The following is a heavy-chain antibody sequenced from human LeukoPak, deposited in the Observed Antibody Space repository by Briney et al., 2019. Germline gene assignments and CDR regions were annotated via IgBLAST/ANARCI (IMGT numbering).Heavy chain of an antibody. V-gene: IGHV4-30-4*01. Sequence: SQTLSLTCTVSGGSISSGDYYWRWIRQPPGKGLEWIGYIYYSGSTYYNPSLKSRVTISVDTSKNQFSLKLSSVTAADTAVYYCARDPRDDSSGYYPYYFDYWGQGTLVTVSS. CDR1: GGSISSGDYY. D-gene: IGHD3-22*01. J-gene: IGHJ4*02. CDR3: ARDPRDDSSGYYPYYFDY. CDR2: IYYSGST.